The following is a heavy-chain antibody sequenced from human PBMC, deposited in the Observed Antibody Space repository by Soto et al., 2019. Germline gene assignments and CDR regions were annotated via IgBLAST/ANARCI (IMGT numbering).Heavy chain of an antibody. V-gene: IGHV5-51*01. CDR2: IYPGDSDT. CDR3: ARQGVVVPAAKGSNYYGMDV. D-gene: IGHD2-2*01. Sequence: PGESLKISCTGSGYSFTNYWIGWVRQMPGKGLEWMGIIYPGDSDTRYSPSFQGQVTISADKSISTAYLQWSSLKASDTAMYYCARQGVVVPAAKGSNYYGMDVWGQGTTVTV. CDR1: GYSFTNYW. J-gene: IGHJ6*02.